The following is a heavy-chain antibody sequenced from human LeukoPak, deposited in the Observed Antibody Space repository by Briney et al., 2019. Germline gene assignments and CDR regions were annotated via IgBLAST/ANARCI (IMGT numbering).Heavy chain of an antibody. CDR3: ARVDRIAVAGSY. Sequence: ASVKVSCKASGYTFTRYGISWVRQAPGQGLERMGWISAYNGNTNYAQKLQGRVTMTTDTSTSTAYMELRSLRSDDTAVYYCARVDRIAVAGSYWGQGTLVTVSS. CDR1: GYTFTRYG. J-gene: IGHJ4*02. D-gene: IGHD6-19*01. V-gene: IGHV1-18*01. CDR2: ISAYNGNT.